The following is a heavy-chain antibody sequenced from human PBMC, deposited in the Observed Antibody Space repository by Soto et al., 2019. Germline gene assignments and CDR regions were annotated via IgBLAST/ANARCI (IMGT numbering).Heavy chain of an antibody. V-gene: IGHV4-39*01. Sequence: SETLSLTCTVSGDSISSNTYYWGWIRQPPGKGLEWIGSIYFSGSTYYNPSLKSRVTISVDTSKNQFSLKLTSVTAADTAVYYCASRNYWGQGTQVTFSS. CDR2: IYFSGST. CDR3: ASRNY. J-gene: IGHJ4*02. CDR1: GDSISSNTYY.